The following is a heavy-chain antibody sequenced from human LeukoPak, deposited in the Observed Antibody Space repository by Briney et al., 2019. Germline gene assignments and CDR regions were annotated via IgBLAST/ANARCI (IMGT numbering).Heavy chain of an antibody. Sequence: PGGSLRLSCAASGFTFSSYAMHWVRQAPGKGLEWVAVISYDGSNKYYADSVKGLFTISRDNSKNTLYLQMNSLRAEDTAVYYCARDHGAAWGQGTLVTVSS. V-gene: IGHV3-30-3*01. CDR3: ARDHGAA. J-gene: IGHJ5*02. CDR1: GFTFSSYA. CDR2: ISYDGSNK. D-gene: IGHD1-26*01.